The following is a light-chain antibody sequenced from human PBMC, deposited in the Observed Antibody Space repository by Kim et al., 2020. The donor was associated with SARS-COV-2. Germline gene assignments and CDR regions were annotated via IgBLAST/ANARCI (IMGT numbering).Light chain of an antibody. CDR3: QRYTHLLT. J-gene: IGKJ4*02. V-gene: IGKV1-33*01. Sequence: SASVGDRLTITCQESQNIGKYLNWYQQKPGKAPELLLYNVSNLETRVPRRLSESGSGTDFTFTISNLQPEDIATYYCQRYTHLLTFGGGTKVEIK. CDR2: NVS. CDR1: QNIGKY.